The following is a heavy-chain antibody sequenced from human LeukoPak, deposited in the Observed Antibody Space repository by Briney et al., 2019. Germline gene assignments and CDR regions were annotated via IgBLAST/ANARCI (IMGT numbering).Heavy chain of an antibody. CDR1: GGSISGYY. CDR2: IYTSGST. D-gene: IGHD3-22*01. J-gene: IGHJ6*03. CDR3: ARIGYYYDSSGYTGRYYYYYYMDV. V-gene: IGHV4-4*07. Sequence: SETLSLTCTVSGGSISGYYWSWIRQPAGKGLEWIGRIYTSGSTNYNPSLKSRVTISVDKSKNQFSLKLSSVTAADTAVYYCARIGYYYDSSGYTGRYYYYYYMDVWGKGTTVTVSS.